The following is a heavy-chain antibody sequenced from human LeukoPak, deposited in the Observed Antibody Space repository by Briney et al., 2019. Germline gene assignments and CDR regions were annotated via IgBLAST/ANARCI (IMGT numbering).Heavy chain of an antibody. D-gene: IGHD2-15*01. J-gene: IGHJ6*03. CDR3: ARDGGGLPNYYYYYMDV. Sequence: GSLRLSCAASGFTFNYSMNWVRQAPGKGLEWVSSISSTSGYIFYADSVKGRFTISRDNAKNSLYLQMNSLRAEDTAVYYCARDGGGLPNYYYYYMDVWGKGTTVTISS. CDR2: ISSTSGYI. CDR1: GFTFNYS. V-gene: IGHV3-21*01.